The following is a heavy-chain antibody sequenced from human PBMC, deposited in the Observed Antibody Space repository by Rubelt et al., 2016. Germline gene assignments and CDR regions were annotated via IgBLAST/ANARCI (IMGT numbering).Heavy chain of an antibody. CDR3: ARENIIVVVPAASRGNYYYYMDV. D-gene: IGHD2-2*01. J-gene: IGHJ6*03. V-gene: IGHV3-21*01. Sequence: GKGLEWVSSISSSSSYIYYADSVKGRFTISRDNAKNSLYLQMNSLRAEDTAVYYCARENIIVVVPAASRGNYYYYMDVWGKGTTVTVSS. CDR2: ISSSSSYI.